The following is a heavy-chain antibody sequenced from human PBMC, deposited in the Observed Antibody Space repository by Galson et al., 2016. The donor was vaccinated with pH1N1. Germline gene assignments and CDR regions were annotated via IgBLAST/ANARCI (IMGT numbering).Heavy chain of an antibody. V-gene: IGHV3-9*01. Sequence: SLRPSCAASGFAFDDFAMHWVRHVPGKGLEWVSGISWNSNSIGYADSVKGRFTISRDSAKKSLFLQMNSLRVEDTALYYCAKGAGRYYFGSGSFNYWGQGTQVTVSS. D-gene: IGHD3-10*01. J-gene: IGHJ4*02. CDR2: ISWNSNSI. CDR1: GFAFDDFA. CDR3: AKGAGRYYFGSGSFNY.